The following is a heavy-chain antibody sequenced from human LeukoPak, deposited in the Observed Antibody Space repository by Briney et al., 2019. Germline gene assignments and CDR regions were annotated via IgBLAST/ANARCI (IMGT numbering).Heavy chain of an antibody. D-gene: IGHD2-15*01. CDR2: IIPIFGTA. J-gene: IGHJ6*03. CDR1: GGTFISYA. CDR3: ARCRFDATGGSRSGYYYYIDV. Sequence: SVKVSCEASGGTFISYAICWVRQAPGQGLEWMGGIIPIFGTANYAQKFQGRVTITTDESTSTAYMELSSLRSEDTAVYYRARCRFDATGGSRSGYYYYIDVWGKGTTVTVSS. V-gene: IGHV1-69*05.